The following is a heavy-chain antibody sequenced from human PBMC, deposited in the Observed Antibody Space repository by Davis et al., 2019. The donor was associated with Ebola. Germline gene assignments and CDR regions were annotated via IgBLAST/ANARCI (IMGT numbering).Heavy chain of an antibody. Sequence: PGGSLRLSCKASGYSFTSYWIGWVRQMPGKGLEWMGIIYPGDSDTRYSPSFQGQVTISADKSISTAYLQWSSLKASDTAMYYCARDDSSWFGRGAMDLWGQGTTVTVSS. CDR2: IYPGDSDT. V-gene: IGHV5-51*01. D-gene: IGHD6-13*01. CDR1: GYSFTSYW. J-gene: IGHJ6*02. CDR3: ARDDSSWFGRGAMDL.